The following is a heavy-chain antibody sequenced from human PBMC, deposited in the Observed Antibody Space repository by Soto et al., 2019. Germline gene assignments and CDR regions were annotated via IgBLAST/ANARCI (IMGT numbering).Heavy chain of an antibody. D-gene: IGHD2-8*01. V-gene: IGHV4-34*01. Sequence: SETLSLPCAVYGGSFSGYYWSWIRHPSGKGLEWIGEINHSGSTNYNPSLKSRGIISVDTSKNQISLKLSSVTAAYTAVYYCAGVGVSPIWFESWRQVTRVTVSS. CDR1: GGSFSGYY. CDR2: INHSGST. CDR3: AGVGVSPIWFES. J-gene: IGHJ5*01.